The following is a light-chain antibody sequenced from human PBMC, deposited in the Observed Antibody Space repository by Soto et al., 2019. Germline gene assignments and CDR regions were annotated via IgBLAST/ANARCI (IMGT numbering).Light chain of an antibody. CDR3: QQYNNWPLT. Sequence: EIVMTQSRATLSVSPGERATLSCRASQSVSSNLAWYQQKPGQAPRLLIYGVSTRATGIPARFSGSGSGTEFTLTISSLQSEDFAVYYCQQYNNWPLTFGGGTKVDIK. CDR2: GVS. V-gene: IGKV3-15*01. J-gene: IGKJ4*01. CDR1: QSVSSN.